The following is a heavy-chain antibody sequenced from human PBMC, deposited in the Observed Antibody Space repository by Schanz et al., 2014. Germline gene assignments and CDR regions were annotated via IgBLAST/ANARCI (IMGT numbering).Heavy chain of an antibody. CDR3: ARDGEAAAGCDY. V-gene: IGHV3-11*05. Sequence: VQLLESGGGLVQPGGSLRLSCAASGFSFSDYYMSWIRQAPGKGLEWISFINTGSNYINYADSVKGRFTISRDNSKNTVYLQMNSLRSEDTAVYYCARDGEAAAGCDYWGQGTLVTVSS. CDR1: GFSFSDYY. CDR2: INTGSNYI. D-gene: IGHD6-13*01. J-gene: IGHJ4*02.